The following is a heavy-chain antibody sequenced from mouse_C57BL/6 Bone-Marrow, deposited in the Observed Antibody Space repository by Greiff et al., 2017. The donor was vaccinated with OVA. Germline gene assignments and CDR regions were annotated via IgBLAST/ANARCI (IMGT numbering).Heavy chain of an antibody. CDR2: GQGLEWIG. V-gene: IGHV1-87*01. CDR3: SEDSAVDYCAWRGMDGYDGKADY. CDR1: YTFS. J-gene: IGHJ2*01. Sequence: VQLQQSGPELARPWASVQISCQAFYTFSRRVHFAIRDPNYWMQWVKQRPGQGLEWIGAISPGNGDTSYNQKFQGKATLSADKSYSTAYMQLSRLTSEDSAVDYCAWRGMDGYDGKADYWGQGTTLTVSS. D-gene: IGHD2-2*01.